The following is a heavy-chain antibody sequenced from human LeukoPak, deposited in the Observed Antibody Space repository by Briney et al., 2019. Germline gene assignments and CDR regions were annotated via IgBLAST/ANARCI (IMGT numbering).Heavy chain of an antibody. CDR2: IYYSGST. CDR3: ARLNHSWCYDY. D-gene: IGHD4/OR15-4a*01. V-gene: IGHV4-39*01. Sequence: TSSETLSLTCTVSGGSISSSSYYWGWIRQPPGKGLEWIGSIYYSGSTYYNPSLKSRVTISVDTSKNQFSLKLSSVTAADTAVYYCARLNHSWCYDYWGQGTLVTISS. J-gene: IGHJ4*02. CDR1: GGSISSSSYY.